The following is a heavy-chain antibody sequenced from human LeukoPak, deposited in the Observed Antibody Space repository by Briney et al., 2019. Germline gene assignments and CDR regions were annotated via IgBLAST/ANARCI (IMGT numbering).Heavy chain of an antibody. Sequence: GGSLRLSCAASGFTFSSYAMSWVRQAPGKGLEWVSAISTSGDRTYYADSVKGRFTVSRDNFKNTLYLQMNSLRAEDTALYYCARKLWHRNDCWGQGTLVTVSS. CDR1: GFTFSSYA. V-gene: IGHV3-23*01. D-gene: IGHD3-16*01. J-gene: IGHJ4*02. CDR2: ISTSGDRT. CDR3: ARKLWHRNDC.